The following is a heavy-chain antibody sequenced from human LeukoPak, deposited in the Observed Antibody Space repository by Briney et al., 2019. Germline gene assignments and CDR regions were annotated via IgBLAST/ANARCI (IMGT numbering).Heavy chain of an antibody. CDR2: MNPNSGNT. CDR1: GYTFTNYD. V-gene: IGHV1-8*03. D-gene: IGHD5-18*01. CDR3: ARGAAMVLDY. Sequence: ASVKVSCKASGYTFTNYDINWVRQATGQGLEWMGWMNPNSGNTGYGQKFQGRVTITRNTSISTAYMELSSLRSEDTAVYYCARGAAMVLDYWGQGTLVTVSS. J-gene: IGHJ4*02.